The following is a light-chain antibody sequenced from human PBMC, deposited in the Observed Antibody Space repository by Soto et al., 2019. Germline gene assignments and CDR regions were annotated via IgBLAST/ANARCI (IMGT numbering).Light chain of an antibody. J-gene: IGLJ3*02. Sequence: QSALTQPASVSGSPGQSITISCTGTSSDVGAYNLVSWYQQHPGKAPKLIIYEVTKRPSGVSNRFSGSKSGNTASLTISGLQAEDEADYYCCSHAGSGTFAWVFGGGTKLTVL. CDR2: EVT. CDR3: CSHAGSGTFAWV. CDR1: SSDVGAYNL. V-gene: IGLV2-23*02.